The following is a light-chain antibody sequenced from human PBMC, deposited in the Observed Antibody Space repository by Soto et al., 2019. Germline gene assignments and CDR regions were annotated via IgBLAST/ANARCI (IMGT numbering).Light chain of an antibody. Sequence: IVMTQSPATLSVSPGERATLSCRAGQTIYSNVAWYQQRPGQAPRLLIYRASTSATGVPASFSGSGSGQEFTLTILGLQSEDFALYYCQQYQNLWTFGQGTKVEIK. CDR3: QQYQNLWT. CDR2: RAS. V-gene: IGKV3-15*01. J-gene: IGKJ1*01. CDR1: QTIYSN.